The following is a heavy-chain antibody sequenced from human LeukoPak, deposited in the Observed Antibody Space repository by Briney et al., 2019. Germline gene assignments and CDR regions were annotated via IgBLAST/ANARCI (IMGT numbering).Heavy chain of an antibody. V-gene: IGHV3-23*01. D-gene: IGHD5-18*01. CDR3: AKDPVDTAMVFVN. J-gene: IGHJ4*02. Sequence: HPGGSLRLSCAASRFTFSSYAMSWVRQAPGKGLEWVSAISGSGGSTYYADSVKGRFTISRDNSKNTLYLQMNSLRAEDTAVYYCAKDPVDTAMVFVNWGQGTLVTVSS. CDR1: RFTFSSYA. CDR2: ISGSGGST.